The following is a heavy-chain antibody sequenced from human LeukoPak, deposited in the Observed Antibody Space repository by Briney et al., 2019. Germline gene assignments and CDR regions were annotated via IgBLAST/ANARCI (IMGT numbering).Heavy chain of an antibody. CDR3: ARVVVPAARVYYYYMDV. V-gene: IGHV4-31*03. J-gene: IGHJ6*03. Sequence: SETLSLTCTVSGGSISSGGYYWSWIRQHPGKGLEWIGYIYYSGSTYYNPFLKSRVTISVDTSKNQFSLKLSSVTAADTAVYYCARVVVPAARVYYYYMDVWGKGTTVTVSS. CDR2: IYYSGST. CDR1: GGSISSGGYY. D-gene: IGHD2-2*01.